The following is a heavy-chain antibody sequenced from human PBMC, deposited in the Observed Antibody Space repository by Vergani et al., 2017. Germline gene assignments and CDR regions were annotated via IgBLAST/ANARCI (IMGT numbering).Heavy chain of an antibody. CDR1: GFSLSNARMG. Sequence: QVTLKESGPVLVKPTETLTLTCTVSGFSLSNARMGVSWIRQPPGKALEWLAHIFSNDEKSYSTSLKSRRTISKDTSKSQVVLTMTNMDPVDTATYYCARMVTMVRGVSYYGMDVWGQGTTVTVSS. CDR2: IFSNDEK. CDR3: ARMVTMVRGVSYYGMDV. J-gene: IGHJ6*02. D-gene: IGHD3-10*01. V-gene: IGHV2-26*01.